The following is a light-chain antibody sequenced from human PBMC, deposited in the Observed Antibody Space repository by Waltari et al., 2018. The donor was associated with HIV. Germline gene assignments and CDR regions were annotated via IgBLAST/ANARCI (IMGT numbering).Light chain of an antibody. J-gene: IGLJ2*01. CDR3: QSYDGTTVV. CDR2: EDS. Sequence: NFILTQSHSVSESPGKTVTISCTRSSGGIGCTYIPWYQQPPGRSPDTGIYEDSQSPAGVPSRFSCSVDSSSNSASLTISGLKTEGEADYFCQSYDGTTVVFGGGTRLTVL. CDR1: SGGIGCTY. V-gene: IGLV6-57*01.